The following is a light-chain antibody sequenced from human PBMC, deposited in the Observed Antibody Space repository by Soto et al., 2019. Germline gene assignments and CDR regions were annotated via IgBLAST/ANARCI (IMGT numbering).Light chain of an antibody. CDR2: DST. CDR1: QSIHTS. CDR3: QQYNSYPWT. Sequence: VLTPSPATLSLSPGERATLSCRASQSIHTSLAWYQQKSGKPPRLVIYDSTLRANGVPDRFGGSRSGTEFTLTINSLEPEDFAVYYCQQYNSYPWTFGQGTKVHI. J-gene: IGKJ1*01. V-gene: IGKV3-11*01.